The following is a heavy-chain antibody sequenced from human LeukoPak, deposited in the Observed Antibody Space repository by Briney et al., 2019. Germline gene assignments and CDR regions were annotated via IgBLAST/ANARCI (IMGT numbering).Heavy chain of an antibody. Sequence: GGSLRLSCDASGFTFSTYPMHWVRQAPGKGLEWLTLISPDGNNKDFADSVKGRFTIARDNSNNTLYLQMTSLTSEDTAMYYCATGALPTGFLELIHPGNYFSNYMGAWGKGTTVIVSS. V-gene: IGHV3-30*04. D-gene: IGHD3-3*01. CDR2: ISPDGNNK. CDR1: GFTFSTYP. CDR3: ATGALPTGFLELIHPGNYFSNYMGA. J-gene: IGHJ6*03.